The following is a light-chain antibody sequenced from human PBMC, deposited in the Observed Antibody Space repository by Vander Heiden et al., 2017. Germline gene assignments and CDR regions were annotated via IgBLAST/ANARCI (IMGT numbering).Light chain of an antibody. CDR3: QLPSYWPLFT. CDR2: DAS. CDR1: QSVSSY. J-gene: IGKJ4*01. Sequence: EIVLTQSPVTLSLSPGERATLSCRASQSVSSYLAWYQQKPGQAPRLLIYDASNRATGIPARFSGSGYGTDFTLTISSREPEDFAVYYCQLPSYWPLFTFGGGTKVEIK. V-gene: IGKV3-11*01.